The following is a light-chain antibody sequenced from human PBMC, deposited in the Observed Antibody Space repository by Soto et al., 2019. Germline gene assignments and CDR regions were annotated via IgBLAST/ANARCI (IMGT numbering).Light chain of an antibody. J-gene: IGLJ1*01. CDR2: DVS. CDR1: SGDIGDYNY. CDR3: CSYTRSGTLI. Sequence: LTHPASVSGSPGQSITISCVGTSGDIGDYNYVSWYQQHPGKVPKVIIYDVSNRPSGVSYRFSGTKSGNTASLTVSGLQAEDEADYYCCSYTRSGTLIFGTGTKVTVL. V-gene: IGLV2-14*01.